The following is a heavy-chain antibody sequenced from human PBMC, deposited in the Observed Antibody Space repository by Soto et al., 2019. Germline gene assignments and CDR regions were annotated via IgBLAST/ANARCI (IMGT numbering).Heavy chain of an antibody. V-gene: IGHV1-8*01. Sequence: ASVKVSCKASGDTFTSYEINWVRQATGQGLEWMGWMNPNSGNTGYAQKFQGRVTMTRNTSISTGYMELSSLRSEDTAVYYCARLGYCSGGSCRRGNWFDPWGQGTLVTV. J-gene: IGHJ5*02. CDR2: MNPNSGNT. CDR3: ARLGYCSGGSCRRGNWFDP. CDR1: GDTFTSYE. D-gene: IGHD2-15*01.